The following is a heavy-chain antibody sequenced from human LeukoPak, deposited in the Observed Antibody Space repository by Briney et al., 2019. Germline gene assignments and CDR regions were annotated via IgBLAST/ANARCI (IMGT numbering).Heavy chain of an antibody. V-gene: IGHV4-38-2*02. CDR3: ARHLRFRAVYGDYPYYFDY. D-gene: IGHD4-17*01. J-gene: IGHJ4*02. CDR2: IYQDGST. Sequence: SETLSLTCSVSGYSISSGYHWAWFRQTPGKRLEWLGSIYQDGSTHDNLSLKSRVTLSVDTSKNQFSLKLSSVTAADTAVYYCARHLRFRAVYGDYPYYFDYWGQGTLVTVSS. CDR1: GYSISSGYH.